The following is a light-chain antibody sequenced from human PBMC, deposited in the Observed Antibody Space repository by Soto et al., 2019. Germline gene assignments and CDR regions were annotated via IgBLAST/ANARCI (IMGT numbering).Light chain of an antibody. Sequence: QSVLTQPPSVSGSPGQRVTISCTGSSSNIGAGYDVHWYQQLPGTAPKLLIYGDTNRPSGVPDRFSGSKSGTSASLAITGLQAEDEADYYCQSYDSSLPGLLFGVGTKVTVL. CDR3: QSYDSSLPGLL. V-gene: IGLV1-40*01. J-gene: IGLJ6*01. CDR1: SSNIGAGYD. CDR2: GDT.